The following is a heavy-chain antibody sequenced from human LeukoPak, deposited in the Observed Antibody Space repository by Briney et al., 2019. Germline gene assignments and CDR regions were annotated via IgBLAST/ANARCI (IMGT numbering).Heavy chain of an antibody. Sequence: GGSLRLSCAASGFTFSSYWMSWVRQAPGKGLEWVAHIKQDGSEKNFVDSVKGRFTISRDNAKNSLLLQMDGLRAEDAAVYYCARDKMTGDSYFDYWGQGTLVTVSS. J-gene: IGHJ4*02. CDR1: GFTFSSYW. CDR2: IKQDGSEK. V-gene: IGHV3-7*01. D-gene: IGHD7-27*01. CDR3: ARDKMTGDSYFDY.